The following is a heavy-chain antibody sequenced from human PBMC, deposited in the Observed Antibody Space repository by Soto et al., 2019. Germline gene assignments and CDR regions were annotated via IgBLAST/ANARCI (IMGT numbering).Heavy chain of an antibody. J-gene: IGHJ4*02. D-gene: IGHD6-13*01. CDR1: GYTFTSYY. V-gene: IGHV1-46*01. CDR3: ARDRQLERYYFDY. CDR2: INPSGGST. Sequence: QVQLVQSGAEVKKPGASVKVSCKASGYTFTSYYMHWVRQAPGQGLEWMGIINPSGGSTSYAQKFQGSVTMTRDTSTSTVYMELSRLRSEDTAVYYCARDRQLERYYFDYWGQGTLVTVSS.